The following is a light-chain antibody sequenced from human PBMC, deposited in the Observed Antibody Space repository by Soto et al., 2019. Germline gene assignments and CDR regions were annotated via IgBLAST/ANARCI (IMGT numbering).Light chain of an antibody. V-gene: IGKV3D-20*01. Sequence: EICLTQSPATLSLSPGERATLSCGGSQSLSSNFLDWYQQKPGQPPRLLIYDSSTRATGFPERFSGSGSGTDFTLTIIRLQPEDFAVYYCQQYDIYPWTFGQGTKVDIK. CDR1: QSLSSNF. J-gene: IGKJ1*01. CDR2: DSS. CDR3: QQYDIYPWT.